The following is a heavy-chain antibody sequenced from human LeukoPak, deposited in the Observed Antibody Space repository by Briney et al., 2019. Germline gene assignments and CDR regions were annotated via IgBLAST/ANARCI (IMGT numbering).Heavy chain of an antibody. Sequence: SQTLSLTCTVSGGSINSGDYYWSWIRQPPGKGLEWIGYIYYSGTTYYNPSLKSRVTISVDTSKNQFCLKLTSVTAADTAVYYCARSPIVVLPAAGFDPWGQGTLVTVSS. CDR3: ARSPIVVLPAAGFDP. D-gene: IGHD2-2*01. J-gene: IGHJ5*02. V-gene: IGHV4-30-4*08. CDR1: GGSINSGDYY. CDR2: IYYSGTT.